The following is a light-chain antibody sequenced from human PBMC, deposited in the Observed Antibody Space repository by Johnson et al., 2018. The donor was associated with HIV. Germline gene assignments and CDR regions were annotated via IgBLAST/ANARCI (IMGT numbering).Light chain of an antibody. CDR1: SSNIGNNY. V-gene: IGLV1-51*01. CDR2: DNN. J-gene: IGLJ1*01. Sequence: QSALTQPPSVSAAPGQKVTISCSGSSSNIGNNYVSWYQQLPGTAPKLLIYDNNKRPSGIPDRFSGYKSGTSATLGITGLQTGDEADYYCGTWDSSLSVVFGTGTKVTVL. CDR3: GTWDSSLSVV.